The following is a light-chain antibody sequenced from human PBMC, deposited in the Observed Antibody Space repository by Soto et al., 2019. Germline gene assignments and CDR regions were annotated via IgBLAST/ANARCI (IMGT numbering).Light chain of an antibody. CDR3: CSHAGTYTLWV. CDR2: DVS. CDR1: SSDVGGYNY. V-gene: IGLV2-11*01. J-gene: IGLJ3*02. Sequence: QSALTQPRSVSGSPGQSVTISCTGTSSDVGGYNYVSWYQQYPGKAPKVIIYDVSKRPSGVPDRFSGSKSGNTASLTISGLQAEDEADYYCCSHAGTYTLWVFGGGTKVTVL.